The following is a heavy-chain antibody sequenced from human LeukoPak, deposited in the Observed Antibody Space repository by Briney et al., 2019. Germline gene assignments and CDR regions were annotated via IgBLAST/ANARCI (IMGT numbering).Heavy chain of an antibody. CDR1: GFTFSSYG. Sequence: GGSLRLSCAASGFTFSSYGMHWVRQAPGKGLEWVAFIRYDGSNKYYADSVKGRFTISRDNSKNTLYLQMSSLRAEDTAVYYCAKGKESGPALDYWGQGTLVTVSS. D-gene: IGHD1-26*01. V-gene: IGHV3-30*02. CDR3: AKGKESGPALDY. J-gene: IGHJ4*02. CDR2: IRYDGSNK.